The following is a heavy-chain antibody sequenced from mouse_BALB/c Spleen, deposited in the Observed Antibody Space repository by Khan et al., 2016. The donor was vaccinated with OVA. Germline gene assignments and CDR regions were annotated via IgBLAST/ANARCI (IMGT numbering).Heavy chain of an antibody. D-gene: IGHD2-14*01. CDR3: VRDGAYHRNDGWFAY. CDR2: IIPSNGYT. J-gene: IGHJ3*01. V-gene: IGHV1-4*01. CDR1: GYTFTSYT. Sequence: VQLQQSGAELARPGASVKMSCKASGYTFTSYTIHWIKLRPGQGLEWIGYIIPSNGYTNYNQKFKDKATLTADKSSTTAYMELSSLTSDDSALYNCVRDGAYHRNDGWFAYWGQGTLVTVSA.